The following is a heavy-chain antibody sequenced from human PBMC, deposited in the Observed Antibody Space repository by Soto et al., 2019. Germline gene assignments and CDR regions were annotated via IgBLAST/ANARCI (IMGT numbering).Heavy chain of an antibody. CDR3: ATLDIVVVPAAEGVDWFDP. CDR1: GGTFSSYA. D-gene: IGHD2-2*01. J-gene: IGHJ5*02. V-gene: IGHV1-8*02. Sequence: ASVKGACKAAGGTFSSYAISWGRQAPGQGLEWMGWMNPNSGNTGYAQKFQGRVTMTRNTSISTAYMELSSLRSEDTAVYYCATLDIVVVPAAEGVDWFDPWGQGTLVTVSS. CDR2: MNPNSGNT.